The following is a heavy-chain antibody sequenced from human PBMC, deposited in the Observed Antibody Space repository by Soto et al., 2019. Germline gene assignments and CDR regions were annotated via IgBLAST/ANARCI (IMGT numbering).Heavy chain of an antibody. CDR3: AKDSYRYSWIPRAPFDY. Sequence: QVQLVESGGGVVQPGRSLRLSCAASGFTFSSYGMHWVRQAPGKGLEWVAVISYDGSNKYYADSVKGRFTISRDNSKNTLYLQMNSLRAEDTAVYYWAKDSYRYSWIPRAPFDYWGQGTLVTVSS. V-gene: IGHV3-30*18. J-gene: IGHJ4*02. CDR1: GFTFSSYG. CDR2: ISYDGSNK. D-gene: IGHD5-18*01.